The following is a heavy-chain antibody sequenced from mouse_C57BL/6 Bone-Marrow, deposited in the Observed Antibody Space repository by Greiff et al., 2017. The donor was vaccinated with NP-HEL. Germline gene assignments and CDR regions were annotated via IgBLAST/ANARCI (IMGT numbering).Heavy chain of an antibody. CDR3: ARVTTVVAHWYFDV. CDR1: GYTFTSYG. CDR2: IYIGNGYT. V-gene: IGHV1-58*01. Sequence: VQLKESGAELVRPGSSVKMSCKTSGYTFTSYGINWVKQRPGQGLEWIGYIYIGNGYTEYNEKFKGKATLTSDTSSSTAYMQLSSLTSEDSAIYFCARVTTVVAHWYFDVWGTGTTVTVSS. D-gene: IGHD1-1*01. J-gene: IGHJ1*03.